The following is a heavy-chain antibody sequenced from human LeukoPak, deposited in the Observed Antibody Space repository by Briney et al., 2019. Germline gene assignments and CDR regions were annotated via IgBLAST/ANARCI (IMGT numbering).Heavy chain of an antibody. Sequence: SETLSLTCTVSGGSLRSSYWSWIRQPPGEGLGWVGYIDYSGHPNYNPSLKSRVTISVDTSKNQVSLNLTSVTGADTAVYYCARATSYGDYVDYWGQGTLVTVSS. CDR3: ARATSYGDYVDY. D-gene: IGHD4-17*01. CDR2: IDYSGHP. V-gene: IGHV4-59*08. CDR1: GGSLRSSY. J-gene: IGHJ4*02.